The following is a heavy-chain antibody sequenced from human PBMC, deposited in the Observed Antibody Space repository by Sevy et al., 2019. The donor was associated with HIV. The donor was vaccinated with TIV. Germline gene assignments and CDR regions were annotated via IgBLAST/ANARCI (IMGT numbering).Heavy chain of an antibody. CDR2: ISGSGGST. CDR1: GFTFSSYA. V-gene: IGHV3-23*01. J-gene: IGHJ4*02. Sequence: GGSLRLSCAASGFTFSSYAMSWVRQAPGKGLEWVSAISGSGGSTYYADSVKGRFTISRDNSKNTLYLQMNSLRAEDTAVYYCAKEGGGERAGYSSGWYFDYWGQGTLVTVSS. CDR3: AKEGGGERAGYSSGWYFDY. D-gene: IGHD6-19*01.